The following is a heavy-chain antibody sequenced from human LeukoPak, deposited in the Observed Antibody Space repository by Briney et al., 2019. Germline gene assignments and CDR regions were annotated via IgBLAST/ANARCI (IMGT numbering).Heavy chain of an antibody. J-gene: IGHJ4*02. V-gene: IGHV3-21*01. CDR1: GSTFSSYS. CDR2: ISSSSSYI. CDR3: ARDSYGYVGY. Sequence: PGGSLRLSCAASGSTFSSYSMNWVRQAPGKGLEWVSSISSSSSYIYYADSVKGRFTISRDNAKNSLYLQMNSLSAEDTAVYYCARDSYGYVGYWGQGTLVTVSS. D-gene: IGHD5-18*01.